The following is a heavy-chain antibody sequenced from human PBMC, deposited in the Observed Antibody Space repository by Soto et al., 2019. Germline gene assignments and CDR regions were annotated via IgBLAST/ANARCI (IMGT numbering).Heavy chain of an antibody. CDR2: INHSGST. Sequence: SETLSLTCAVYGGSFSGYYWSWIRQPPGKGLEWIGEINHSGSTNYNPSLKSRVTISVDTSKNQFSLKLSSVTAADTAVYYCARGFFLTMVRGGVDVWGKGTTVTVSS. CDR3: ARGFFLTMVRGGVDV. V-gene: IGHV4-34*01. J-gene: IGHJ6*04. D-gene: IGHD3-10*01. CDR1: GGSFSGYY.